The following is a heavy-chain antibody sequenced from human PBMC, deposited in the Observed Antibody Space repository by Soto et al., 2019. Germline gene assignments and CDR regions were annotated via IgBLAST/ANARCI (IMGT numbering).Heavy chain of an antibody. CDR1: GYTFTSYA. V-gene: IGHV1-3*01. CDR2: INAGNGNT. CDR3: ARDAYYYDSSGYYYRSLFDY. J-gene: IGHJ4*02. Sequence: ASVKASCKASGYTFTSYAMHWVRQAPGQRLEWMGWINAGNGNTKYSQKFQGRVTITRDTSASTAYMELSSLRSEDTAVYYCARDAYYYDSSGYYYRSLFDYWGQGTLVTVSS. D-gene: IGHD3-22*01.